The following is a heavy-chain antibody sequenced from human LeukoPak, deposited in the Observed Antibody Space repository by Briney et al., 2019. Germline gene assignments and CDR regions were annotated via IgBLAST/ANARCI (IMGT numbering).Heavy chain of an antibody. D-gene: IGHD5-12*01. CDR1: GFTFSSYG. CDR3: AKVERIGMGYEMGGVQH. Sequence: GGSLRLSCAASGFTFSSYGMHWVRQAPGKGLEGVAVISYDGSNKYYADSVKGRFTISRDNSKNTLYLQMNSLRAVDTAVYYCAKVERIGMGYEMGGVQHWGQGTLVTVSS. J-gene: IGHJ1*01. CDR2: ISYDGSNK. V-gene: IGHV3-30*18.